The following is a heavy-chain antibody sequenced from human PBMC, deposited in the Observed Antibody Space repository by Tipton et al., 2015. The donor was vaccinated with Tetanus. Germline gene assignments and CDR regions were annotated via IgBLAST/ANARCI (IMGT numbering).Heavy chain of an antibody. CDR2: ISPSGNT. D-gene: IGHD6-19*01. CDR1: GGSFSNYF. J-gene: IGHJ4*02. CDR3: ARGSGWADF. V-gene: IGHV4-34*01. Sequence: TLSLTCAVYGGSFSNYFWRWIRQPPGKGLEWIGEISPSGNTNYNPSLKSRVTISADTFRNQFSLTLSSVTAADTAVYYCARGSGWADFWGQGILVTVSS.